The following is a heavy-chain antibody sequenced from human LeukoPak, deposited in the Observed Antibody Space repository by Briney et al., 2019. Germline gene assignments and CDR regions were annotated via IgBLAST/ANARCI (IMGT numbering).Heavy chain of an antibody. CDR3: ARHPDYYDSSGYHY. CDR1: GGSFSGYY. J-gene: IGHJ4*02. V-gene: IGHV4-34*01. D-gene: IGHD3-22*01. CDR2: INHSGST. Sequence: PSRTLSLTCAVYGGSFSGYYWSWIRQPPGKGLEWIGEINHSGSTNYNPSLKSRVTISVDTSKNQFSLKLSSVTAADTAVYYCARHPDYYDSSGYHYWGQGTLVTVSS.